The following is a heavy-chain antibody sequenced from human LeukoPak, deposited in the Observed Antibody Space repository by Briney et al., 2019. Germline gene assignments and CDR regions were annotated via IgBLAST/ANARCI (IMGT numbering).Heavy chain of an antibody. Sequence: GGSLRLSCAASGFTFSSYSMNWVRQAPGKGLEWVPYISSSSSTIYYADSVKGRFTISRDNAKNSLYLQMNSLRDEDTAVYYCARGDGPQYYDILTDSYYFDYWGQGTLVTVSS. D-gene: IGHD3-9*01. CDR2: ISSSSSTI. CDR1: GFTFSSYS. CDR3: ARGDGPQYYDILTDSYYFDY. J-gene: IGHJ4*02. V-gene: IGHV3-48*02.